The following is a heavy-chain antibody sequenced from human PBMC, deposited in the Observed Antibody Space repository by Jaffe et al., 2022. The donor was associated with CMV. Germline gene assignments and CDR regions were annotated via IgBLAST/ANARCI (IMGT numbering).Heavy chain of an antibody. D-gene: IGHD1-7*01. CDR1: GGSISSSSYY. V-gene: IGHV4-39*01. Sequence: QLQLQESGPGLVKPSETLSLTCTVSGGSISSSSYYWGWIRQPPGKGLEWIGSIYYSGSTYYNPSLKSRVTISVDTSKNQFSLKLSSVTAADTAVYYCARHPRYNWNWGDVWGQGTTVTVSS. CDR3: ARHPRYNWNWGDV. CDR2: IYYSGST. J-gene: IGHJ6*02.